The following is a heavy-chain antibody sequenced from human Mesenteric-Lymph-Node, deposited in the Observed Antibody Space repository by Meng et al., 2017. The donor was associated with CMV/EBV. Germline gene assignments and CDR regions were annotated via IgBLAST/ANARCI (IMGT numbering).Heavy chain of an antibody. CDR2: ISGNGAST. Sequence: GGSLRLSCAISGFTFIDSYTMNWVRQAPGKGLEWVSGISGNGASTYYADSVKGRFTISRDNSKNTLYLQMNSLRAEDTAVYYCARDLVTGPGDYWGQGTLVTVSS. CDR3: ARDLVTGPGDY. CDR1: GFTFIDSYT. J-gene: IGHJ4*02. V-gene: IGHV3-23*01. D-gene: IGHD1-20*01.